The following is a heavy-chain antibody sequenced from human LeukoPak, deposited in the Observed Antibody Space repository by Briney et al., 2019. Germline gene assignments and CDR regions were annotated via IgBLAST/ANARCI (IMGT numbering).Heavy chain of an antibody. CDR1: GGSFSGYY. D-gene: IGHD3-10*01. J-gene: IGHJ6*03. CDR2: INDIGNT. V-gene: IGHV4-34*01. Sequence: SETLSLTCAVSGGSFSGYYWSWIRQPPGKGLEWIGEINDIGNTNYVPSLRSRVTISVDTSKNQFSLSLTSATAADTAVYFCARLGSVGYYNYQYMDIWGNGTTVTVSS. CDR3: ARLGSVGYYNYQYMDI.